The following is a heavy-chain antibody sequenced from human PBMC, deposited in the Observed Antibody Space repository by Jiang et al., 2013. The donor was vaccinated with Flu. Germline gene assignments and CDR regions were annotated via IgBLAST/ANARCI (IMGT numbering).Heavy chain of an antibody. D-gene: IGHD2-15*01. V-gene: IGHV1-18*04. CDR2: ISVYSGGT. Sequence: EVKKPGASVNVSCKASGYTFSNYGITWVRQAPGQGLELMGWISVYSGGTNSGQKFPGRVTIITDRSTSTVYMELRNLRSDDTGVYYCARDAAPYCGGGSCYGFFDLWGQGTLVTVSS. J-gene: IGHJ4*02. CDR3: ARDAAPYCGGGSCYGFFDL. CDR1: GYTFSNYG.